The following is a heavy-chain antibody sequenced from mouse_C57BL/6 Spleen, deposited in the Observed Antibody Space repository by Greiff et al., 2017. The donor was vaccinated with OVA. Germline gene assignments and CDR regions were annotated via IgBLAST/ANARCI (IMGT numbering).Heavy chain of an antibody. V-gene: IGHV1-55*01. Sequence: QVQLQQPGAELVKPGASVKMSCKASGYTFTSYWITWVKQRPGQGLEWIGDIYPGSGSTNYNEKFKSKATLTVDTSSSTAYMQLSSLTSEDSAVYYCARTDYDYAYAMDYWGQGTSVTGSS. CDR1: GYTFTSYW. CDR2: IYPGSGST. J-gene: IGHJ4*01. D-gene: IGHD2-4*01. CDR3: ARTDYDYAYAMDY.